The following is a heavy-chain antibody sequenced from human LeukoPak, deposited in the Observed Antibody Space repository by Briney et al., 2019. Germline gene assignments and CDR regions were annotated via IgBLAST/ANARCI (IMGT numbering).Heavy chain of an antibody. CDR2: ISSSSSYI. Sequence: PGGSLRLSCADSGFTFSSYSMNWVRHAPGKGLEWVSSISSSSSYIYYADSVKGRFTISRDNAKNSLYLQMNSLRAEDTAVYYCAAGSGGVAANWGQGTLVTVSS. CDR1: GFTFSSYS. J-gene: IGHJ4*02. D-gene: IGHD3-16*01. V-gene: IGHV3-21*01. CDR3: AAGSGGVAAN.